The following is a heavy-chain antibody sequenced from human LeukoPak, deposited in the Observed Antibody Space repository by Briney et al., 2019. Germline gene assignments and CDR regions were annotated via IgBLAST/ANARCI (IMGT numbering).Heavy chain of an antibody. CDR1: GFTFSSYA. CDR2: ISYDGSNK. D-gene: IGHD3-22*01. CDR3: AGDALITMIVVGPIDY. Sequence: PGGSLRLSCAASGFTFSSYAMHWVRQAPGKGLEWVAVISYDGSNKYYADSVKGRFTISRDNSKNTLYLQMNSLRAEDTAVYYCAGDALITMIVVGPIDYWGQGTLVTVSS. J-gene: IGHJ4*02. V-gene: IGHV3-30-3*01.